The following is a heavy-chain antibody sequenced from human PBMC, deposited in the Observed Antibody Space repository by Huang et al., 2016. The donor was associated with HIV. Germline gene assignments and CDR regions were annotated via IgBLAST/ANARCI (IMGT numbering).Heavy chain of an antibody. D-gene: IGHD3-16*01. CDR3: AREIMISFGGPFDP. J-gene: IGHJ5*02. CDR2: INHRGTT. V-gene: IGHV4-34*01. Sequence: LTCAVYGGSFSSYYWNWIRQSPGKGLEWIGQINHRGTTTYNPSLKSRGTMSVDTSKNQFSLKLNAVTAADTAVYYCAREIMISFGGPFDPWGQGTLVTVSS. CDR1: GGSFSSYY.